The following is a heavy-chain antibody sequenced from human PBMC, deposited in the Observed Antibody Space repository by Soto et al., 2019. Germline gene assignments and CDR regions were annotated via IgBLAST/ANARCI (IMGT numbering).Heavy chain of an antibody. Sequence: ASVKVSCKASGYTFTSYYMHWVRQAPGQGLEWMGIINPSGGSTSYAQKFQGRVTMTRDTSTSTVYMELSSLRSEDTAVYYCAREEDIAAAGTLDYNWFDPWGQGTLVTVSS. J-gene: IGHJ5*02. D-gene: IGHD6-13*01. CDR3: AREEDIAAAGTLDYNWFDP. CDR1: GYTFTSYY. CDR2: INPSGGST. V-gene: IGHV1-46*03.